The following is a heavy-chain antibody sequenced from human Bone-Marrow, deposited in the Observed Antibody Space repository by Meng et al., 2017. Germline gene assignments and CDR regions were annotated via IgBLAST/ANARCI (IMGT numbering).Heavy chain of an antibody. CDR3: ARGGAVRYFDWLSASLDY. CDR2: IYSGGST. Sequence: GESLKISCAASGFTVSSNYMSWVRQAPGKGLEWVSVIYSGGSTYYADSVKGRFTISRDNSKNTLYLQMNSLRAEDTAVYYCARGGAVRYFDWLSASLDYWGQGTLVTVSS. D-gene: IGHD3-9*01. CDR1: GFTVSSNY. J-gene: IGHJ4*02. V-gene: IGHV3-53*01.